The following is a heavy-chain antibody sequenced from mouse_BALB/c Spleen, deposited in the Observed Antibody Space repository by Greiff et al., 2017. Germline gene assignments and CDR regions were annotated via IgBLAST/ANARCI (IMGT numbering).Heavy chain of an antibody. J-gene: IGHJ4*01. Sequence: EVKLVESGGGLVKPGGSLKLSCAASGFTFSSYAMSWVRQTPEKRLEWVASISSGGSTYYPDSVKGRFTISRDNARNILYLQMSSLRSEDTAMYYCAREDGYPYYYAMDYWGQGTSVTVSS. D-gene: IGHD2-3*01. V-gene: IGHV5-6-5*01. CDR3: AREDGYPYYYAMDY. CDR1: GFTFSSYA. CDR2: ISSGGST.